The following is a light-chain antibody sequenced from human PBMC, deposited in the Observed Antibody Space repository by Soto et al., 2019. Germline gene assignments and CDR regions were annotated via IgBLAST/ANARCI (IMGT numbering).Light chain of an antibody. CDR1: NSNIGAGSG. J-gene: IGLJ2*01. CDR3: QYFESSLTVLI. CDR2: ANT. Sequence: QSVLTQTPSVTGAPGQRVTISCTGNNSNIGAGSGVNWYQQYPDKPPKLIIYANTHRPSGVHDRFSGATSATSASRAITGLQTQDEDDYYGQYFESSLTVLIFGGGTKFTVL. V-gene: IGLV1-40*01.